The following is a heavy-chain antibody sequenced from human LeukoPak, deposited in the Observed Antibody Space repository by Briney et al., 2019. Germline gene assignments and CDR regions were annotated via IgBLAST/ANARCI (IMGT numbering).Heavy chain of an antibody. D-gene: IGHD2-2*01. J-gene: IGHJ6*04. CDR2: ISGSGGST. Sequence: GGSLRLSCAASGSTFSSYAMSWVRQAPGKGLEWVSAISGSGGSTYYADSVKGRFTISRDNSKNTLYLQMNSLRAEDTAVYYCAKGGYCSSTSCDGVYYYYYGMDVWGKGTTVTVSS. V-gene: IGHV3-23*01. CDR3: AKGGYCSSTSCDGVYYYYYGMDV. CDR1: GSTFSSYA.